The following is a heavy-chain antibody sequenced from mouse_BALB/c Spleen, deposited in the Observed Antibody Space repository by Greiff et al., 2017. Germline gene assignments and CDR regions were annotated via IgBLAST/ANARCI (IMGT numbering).Heavy chain of an antibody. CDR1: GFTFSSFG. CDR2: ISSGSSTI. Sequence: EVQLVESGGGLVQPGGSRKLSCAASGFTFSSFGMHWVRQAPEKGLEWVAYISSGSSTIYYADTVKGRFTISRDNPKNTLFLQMTSLRSEDTAMYYCARGTSEAMDYWGQGTSVTVSS. J-gene: IGHJ4*01. V-gene: IGHV5-17*02. CDR3: ARGTSEAMDY.